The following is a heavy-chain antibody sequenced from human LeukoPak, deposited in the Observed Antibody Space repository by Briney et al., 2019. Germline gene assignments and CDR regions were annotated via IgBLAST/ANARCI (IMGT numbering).Heavy chain of an antibody. CDR1: GGSISSSSYY. V-gene: IGHV4-39*07. CDR3: ARGRDDYGDYVFDY. Sequence: PSETLSLTCTVSGGSISSSSYYWGWIRQPPGEGLEWIGSIYYSGSTYYNPSLKSRVTISVDTSKNQFSLKLSSVTAADTAVYYCARGRDDYGDYVFDYWGQGTLVTVSS. CDR2: IYYSGST. D-gene: IGHD4-17*01. J-gene: IGHJ4*02.